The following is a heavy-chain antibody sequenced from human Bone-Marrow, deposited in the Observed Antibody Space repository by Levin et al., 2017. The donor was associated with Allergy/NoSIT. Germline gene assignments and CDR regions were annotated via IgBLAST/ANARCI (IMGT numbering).Heavy chain of an antibody. CDR3: AKKAVTMKY. J-gene: IGHJ4*02. CDR2: INGGGDET. CDR1: GFTFSHYA. Sequence: SCAASGFTFSHYAMSWVRQAPGKGLEWVSGINGGGDETYYADSVKGRFTISRDNSKNTMSLYMTSLRANDTAIYYCAKKAVTMKYWGQGNLVTVSS. V-gene: IGHV3-23*01. D-gene: IGHD4-17*01.